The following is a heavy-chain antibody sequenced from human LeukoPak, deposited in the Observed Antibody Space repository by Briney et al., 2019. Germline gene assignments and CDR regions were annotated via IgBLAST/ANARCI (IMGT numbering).Heavy chain of an antibody. D-gene: IGHD6-6*01. Sequence: GGSLRLSCAASGFSFSSYGMSWVRQAPGKGLEWVSRISPTGSTTSYADSVKGRFTVSGDNAKNTLYLQVNNLRAEDTAVYYCARGPNSNWSGLDFWGQGTLLTVSS. CDR2: ISPTGSTT. V-gene: IGHV3-74*01. CDR1: GFSFSSYG. CDR3: ARGPNSNWSGLDF. J-gene: IGHJ4*02.